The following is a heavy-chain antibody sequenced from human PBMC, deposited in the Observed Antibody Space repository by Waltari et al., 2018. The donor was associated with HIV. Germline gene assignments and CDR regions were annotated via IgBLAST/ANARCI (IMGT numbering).Heavy chain of an antibody. CDR1: GFLLNSHY. V-gene: IGHV1-46*02. D-gene: IGHD3-3*01. CDR3: TRAGLGGLIQDFDI. CDR2: INAAEGAA. J-gene: IGHJ4*02. Sequence: QVQLLQPEIEMHKPGTSVRLSCQASGFLLNSHYINWLRQGLRQRFKWVAVINAAEGAASSAQKFQSRLTLTRDLFTGSIHLDLMSLMSEDTAVYFCTRAGLGGLIQDFDIWGRGT.